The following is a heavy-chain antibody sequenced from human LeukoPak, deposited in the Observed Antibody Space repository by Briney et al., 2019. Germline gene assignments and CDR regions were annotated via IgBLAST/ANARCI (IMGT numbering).Heavy chain of an antibody. CDR2: NSAYNGNT. Sequence: ASVKVSCKASGYTFTSYGISWVRQAPGQGLEWMGWNSAYNGNTNYAQKLQGRVTMTTDTPTSTAYMELRSLRSEDTAVYYCARARYYYDSSGPFDYWGQGTLVTVSS. V-gene: IGHV1-18*01. CDR3: ARARYYYDSSGPFDY. D-gene: IGHD3-22*01. J-gene: IGHJ4*02. CDR1: GYTFTSYG.